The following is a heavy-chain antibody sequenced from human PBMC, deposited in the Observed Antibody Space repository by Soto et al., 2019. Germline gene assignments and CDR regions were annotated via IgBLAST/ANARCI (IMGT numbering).Heavy chain of an antibody. CDR1: GFTFGDYA. Sequence: SCTASGFTFGDYAMSWFRQAPGKGLEWVGFIRSKAYGGTTEYAASVKGRFTISRDDSKSIAYLQMNSLKTEDTAVYYCTTSSSSSYYYYGMDVWGQGTTVTVSS. D-gene: IGHD6-6*01. CDR2: IRSKAYGGTT. J-gene: IGHJ6*02. CDR3: TTSSSSSYYYYGMDV. V-gene: IGHV3-49*03.